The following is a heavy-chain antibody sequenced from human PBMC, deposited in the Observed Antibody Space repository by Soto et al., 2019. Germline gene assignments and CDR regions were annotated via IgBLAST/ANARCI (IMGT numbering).Heavy chain of an antibody. V-gene: IGHV3-30-3*01. Sequence: GGSLRLSCAASGFTFSSYAMHWVRQAPGKGLEWVAVISYDGSKKYYADSVKGRFTISRDNSKSTLYLQMHSLRVEDTALYYCTKDSGYDSTDWGLGTLVTVSS. CDR2: ISYDGSKK. J-gene: IGHJ4*02. CDR1: GFTFSSYA. D-gene: IGHD3-9*01. CDR3: TKDSGYDSTD.